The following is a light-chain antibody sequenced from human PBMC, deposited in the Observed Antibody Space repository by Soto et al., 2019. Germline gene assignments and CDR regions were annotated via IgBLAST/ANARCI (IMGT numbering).Light chain of an antibody. J-gene: IGKJ5*01. Sequence: IQLTQSPSSLSASVVDRLTITFLASQDIRSALGWYQQKPGKVPKLLIYAASTLQSGVPSRFSGSRSGTDFTLTISRLEPEDFAVYYCQHYVSPPITFGQGTRLEIK. CDR2: AAS. V-gene: IGKV1-6*02. CDR1: QDIRSA. CDR3: QHYVSPPIT.